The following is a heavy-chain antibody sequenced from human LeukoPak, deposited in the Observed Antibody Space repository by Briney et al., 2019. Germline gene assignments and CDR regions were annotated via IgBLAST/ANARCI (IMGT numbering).Heavy chain of an antibody. CDR1: GFTFSSYA. Sequence: GGSLRLSCAASGFTFSSYAMHWVRQAPGKGLEWVAVISYDGSNKYYADSVKGRFTISRDNSKNTLYLQMNSLRAEDTAVYYCAKGTMTILLDYWGQGTLVTVSS. CDR2: ISYDGSNK. D-gene: IGHD4-17*01. V-gene: IGHV3-30-3*01. CDR3: AKGTMTILLDY. J-gene: IGHJ4*02.